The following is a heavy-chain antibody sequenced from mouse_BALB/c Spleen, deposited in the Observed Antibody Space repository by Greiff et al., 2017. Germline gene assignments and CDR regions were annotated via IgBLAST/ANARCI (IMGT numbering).Heavy chain of an antibody. CDR2: INPSNGGT. V-gene: IGHV1S81*02. CDR3: KRGLITTATYAMDY. D-gene: IGHD1-2*01. Sequence: VQLQQPGAELVKPGASVKLSCKASGYTFTSYYMYWVKQRPGQGLEWIGEINPSNGGTNFNEKFKSKATLTVDKSSSTAYMQLSSLTSEDSAVYYCKRGLITTATYAMDYGGQGTSVTVSS. CDR1: GYTFTSYY. J-gene: IGHJ4*01.